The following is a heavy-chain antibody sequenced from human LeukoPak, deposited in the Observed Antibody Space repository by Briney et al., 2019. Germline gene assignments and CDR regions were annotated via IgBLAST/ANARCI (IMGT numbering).Heavy chain of an antibody. Sequence: SGGSLRLSCAASGFTVSSKYMIWVRQAPGKGLEWVSVIYSGGSTYYADSVKGRFTISRDNSKNTLYLQMNSLRAEDTAVYYCATIDSGYGVYFDYWGQGTLVTVSS. CDR1: GFTVSSKY. CDR3: ATIDSGYGVYFDY. D-gene: IGHD3-10*01. CDR2: IYSGGST. V-gene: IGHV3-66*01. J-gene: IGHJ4*02.